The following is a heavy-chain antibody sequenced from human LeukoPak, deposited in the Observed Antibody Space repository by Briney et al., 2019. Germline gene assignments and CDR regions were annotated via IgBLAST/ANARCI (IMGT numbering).Heavy chain of an antibody. CDR1: GFTFSSYG. V-gene: IGHV3-23*01. CDR2: IDGSGTRT. Sequence: GRSLRLSCAASGFTFSSYGMHWVRQAPGKGPEWVSTIDGSGTRTFYALSFNGRFIISRDNSMNTLYQQMDGLRAEDTAVYYCARDRGGYSTDFDWWGQGALVTVSS. J-gene: IGHJ4*02. CDR3: ARDRGGYSTDFDW. D-gene: IGHD5-12*01.